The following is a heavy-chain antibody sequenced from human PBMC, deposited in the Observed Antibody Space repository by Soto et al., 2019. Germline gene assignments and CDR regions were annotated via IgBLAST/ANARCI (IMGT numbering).Heavy chain of an antibody. CDR3: ASYYYDSSGYYPNFDY. V-gene: IGHV4-34*01. CDR1: GGSFSGYY. D-gene: IGHD3-22*01. J-gene: IGHJ4*02. CDR2: INHSGST. Sequence: PSETLSLTCAVYGGSFSGYYWSWVRQPPGKGLEWIGEINHSGSTNYNPSLKSRVTISVDTSKNQFSLKLSSVTAADTAVYYCASYYYDSSGYYPNFDYWGQGTLVTVSS.